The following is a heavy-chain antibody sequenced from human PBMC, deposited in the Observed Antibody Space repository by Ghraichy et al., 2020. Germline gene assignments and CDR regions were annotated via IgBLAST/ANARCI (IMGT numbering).Heavy chain of an antibody. CDR1: GGSFSGYY. CDR3: AGPLSCSSTSCYAFYYYYGMDV. J-gene: IGHJ6*02. CDR2: INHSGST. V-gene: IGHV4-34*01. D-gene: IGHD2-2*01. Sequence: SETLSLTCAVYGGSFSGYYWSWIRQPPGKGLEWIGEINHSGSTNYNPSLKSRVTISVDTSKNQFSLKLSSVTAADTAVYYCAGPLSCSSTSCYAFYYYYGMDVWGQGTTVTVSS.